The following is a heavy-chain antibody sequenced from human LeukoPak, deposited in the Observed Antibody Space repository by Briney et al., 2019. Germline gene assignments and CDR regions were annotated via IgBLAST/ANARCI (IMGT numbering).Heavy chain of an antibody. V-gene: IGHV1-69*04. CDR2: IIPILGIA. D-gene: IGHD3-22*01. J-gene: IGHJ3*02. CDR3: ARDSSGSDAFDI. CDR1: GGTFSSYA. Sequence: SVKVSCKASGGTFSSYAISWVQQAPGQGLEWMGRIIPILGIANYAQKFQGRVTITADKSTSTAYMELSSLRSEDTAVYYCARDSSGSDAFDIWGQGTMVTVSS.